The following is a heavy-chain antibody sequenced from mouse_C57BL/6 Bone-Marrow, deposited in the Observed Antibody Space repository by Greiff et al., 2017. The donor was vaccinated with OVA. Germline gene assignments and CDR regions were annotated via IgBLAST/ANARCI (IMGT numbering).Heavy chain of an antibody. CDR2: IDTADGNT. V-gene: IGHV14-3*01. Sequence: EVQLQQSVAELVRPGASVKLSCTASGFNIKNSYMHWVKQRPEQGLEWIGRIDTADGNTKYAPKFPGKATITADSSSNTAQLQVSSPTSEDAAIYYCASDGYYLDYWGKGTSVTVSS. D-gene: IGHD2-3*01. CDR3: ASDGYYLDY. J-gene: IGHJ4*01. CDR1: GFNIKNSY.